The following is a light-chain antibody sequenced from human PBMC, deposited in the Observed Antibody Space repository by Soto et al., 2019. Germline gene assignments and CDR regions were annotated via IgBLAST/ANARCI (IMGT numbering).Light chain of an antibody. V-gene: IGLV2-14*01. CDR1: SSDVGGYNY. CDR2: DVS. CDR3: SSYSRSSSAYV. Sequence: QSALTQPASVSGSPGQSITISCTGTSSDVGGYNYVSWYQQHPGEAPKLLMYDVSNRPSGGSNRCSGSKSANTASLTISGVLDEDEDDYYCSSYSRSSSAYVFGTGTKVTVL. J-gene: IGLJ1*01.